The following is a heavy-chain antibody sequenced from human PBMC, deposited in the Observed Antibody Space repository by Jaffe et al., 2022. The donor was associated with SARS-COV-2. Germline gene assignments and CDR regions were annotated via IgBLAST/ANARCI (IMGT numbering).Heavy chain of an antibody. V-gene: IGHV4-59*01. J-gene: IGHJ4*02. CDR1: GGSISSYY. CDR2: IYYSGST. D-gene: IGHD3-10*01. Sequence: QVQLQESGPGLVKPSETLSLTCTVSGGSISSYYWSWIRQPPGKGLEWIGYIYYSGSTNYNPSLKSRVTISVDTSKNQFSLKLSSVTAADTAVYYCARGAPGKQYYGSGSYYNDYWGQGTLVTVSS. CDR3: ARGAPGKQYYGSGSYYNDY.